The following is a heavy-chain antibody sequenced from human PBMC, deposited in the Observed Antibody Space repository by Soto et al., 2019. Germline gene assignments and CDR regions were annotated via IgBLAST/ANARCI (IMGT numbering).Heavy chain of an antibody. CDR1: GGTFSSYA. V-gene: IGHV1-69*13. CDR2: IIPIFGTA. Sequence: SVKVSCKASGGTFSSYAISWVRQAPGQGLEWMGGIIPIFGTANYAQKFQGRVTITADESTSTAYMELSSLRSEDTAVHYCARNWNDGQYYYYYYGMDVWGQGTTVTVSS. J-gene: IGHJ6*02. D-gene: IGHD1-1*01. CDR3: ARNWNDGQYYYYYYGMDV.